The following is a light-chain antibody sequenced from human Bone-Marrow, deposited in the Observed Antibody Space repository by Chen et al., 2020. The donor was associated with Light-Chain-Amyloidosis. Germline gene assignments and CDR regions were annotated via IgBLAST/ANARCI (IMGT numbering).Light chain of an antibody. CDR1: SGHSSYA. V-gene: IGLV4-69*02. CDR3: QTWGTGNWV. J-gene: IGLJ3*02. CDR2: LNSDGSH. Sequence: QLVLTQSPSASAPLGASVKLTCTLSSGHSSYAIACHQQQPEKGPRYLMKLNSDGSHSKGDGIPDRFSGSSSGAGRYLTISGLQSEDEADYYCQTWGTGNWVFGGGTQLTVL.